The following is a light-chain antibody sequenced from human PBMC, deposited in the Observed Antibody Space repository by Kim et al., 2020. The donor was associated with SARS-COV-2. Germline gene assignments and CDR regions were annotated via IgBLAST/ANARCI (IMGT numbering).Light chain of an antibody. J-gene: IGLJ3*02. CDR2: GKN. V-gene: IGLV3-19*01. CDR3: NSRDSSGNQYWV. Sequence: LGQTVRITCQGDSLRSYYASWYQQKPGQAPVLVIYGKNNRPSGIPDRFSGSSSGNTASLTITGAQAEDEADYYCNSRDSSGNQYWVFGGGTKLTVL. CDR1: SLRSYY.